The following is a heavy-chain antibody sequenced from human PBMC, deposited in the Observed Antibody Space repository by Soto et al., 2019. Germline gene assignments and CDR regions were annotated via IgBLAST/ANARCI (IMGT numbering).Heavy chain of an antibody. CDR3: ASSVGSGSYYRSGALPYYYYGMDV. Sequence: GASVKVSCKASGCTFTSYGISWVRQAPGQGLEWMGWISAYNGNTNYAQKPQGRVTMTTDTSTSTAYMELGSLRSDDTAVYYCASSVGSGSYYRSGALPYYYYGMDVWGQGTTVTVSS. CDR1: GCTFTSYG. CDR2: ISAYNGNT. D-gene: IGHD3-10*01. J-gene: IGHJ6*02. V-gene: IGHV1-18*01.